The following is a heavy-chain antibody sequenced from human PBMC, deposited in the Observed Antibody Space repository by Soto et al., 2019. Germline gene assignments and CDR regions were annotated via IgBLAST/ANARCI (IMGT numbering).Heavy chain of an antibody. J-gene: IGHJ4*02. V-gene: IGHV1-46*01. Sequence: ASVKVSCKASGYTFTTYYMHWVRQAPGQGLEWMGIINPSGGSTSYAQQFQGRVTMTTDTSTSTVYMELSSLRSEDTAVYYCARGDSTHYYGSGSPDYWGQGTLVTVSS. CDR1: GYTFTTYY. CDR3: ARGDSTHYYGSGSPDY. D-gene: IGHD3-10*01. CDR2: INPSGGST.